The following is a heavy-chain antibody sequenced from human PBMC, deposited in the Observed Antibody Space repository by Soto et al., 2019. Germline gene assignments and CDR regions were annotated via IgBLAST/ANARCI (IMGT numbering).Heavy chain of an antibody. CDR1: DGSMSSGGYF. V-gene: IGHV4-30-4*01. Sequence: QVQLQESGPGLVKPSQTLFLTCTVSDGSMSSGGYFWSWIRQPPWNGLEWLACISYSGTTSYNPSLKSRITISIDTSKNQIALRLRSVAAADSAVYYCARGYLKRNFCYYGMDLWGRGTTVTVSS. J-gene: IGHJ6*02. CDR3: ARGYLKRNFCYYGMDL. D-gene: IGHD1-1*01. CDR2: ISYSGTT.